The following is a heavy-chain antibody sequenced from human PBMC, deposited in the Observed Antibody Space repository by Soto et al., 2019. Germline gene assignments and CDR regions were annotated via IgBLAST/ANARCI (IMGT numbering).Heavy chain of an antibody. CDR1: GFTLSNYG. D-gene: IGHD6-13*01. J-gene: IGHJ5*02. CDR3: AKMYSSSWYKGWFDP. CDR2: IRGRGGTT. Sequence: PGGSLRLSCAASGFTLSNYGMTWVRQAPGKGLQWVSTIRGRGGTTYYADSVKGRFTISRDNSKNTLYLQMNSLRAEDTAVYYCAKMYSSSWYKGWFDPWGQGTLVTVSS. V-gene: IGHV3-23*01.